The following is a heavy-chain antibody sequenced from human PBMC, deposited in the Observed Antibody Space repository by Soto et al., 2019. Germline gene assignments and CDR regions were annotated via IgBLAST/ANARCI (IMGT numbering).Heavy chain of an antibody. CDR3: AKEVTSGSYSHYYYGLDV. CDR2: ISGSGNRT. J-gene: IGHJ6*02. CDR1: GFTLSSYA. D-gene: IGHD1-26*01. Sequence: EVQLLESGGGLVQPGGSLRLSCAASGFTLSSYAMSWVRQAPGKGLEWVSAISGSGNRTFHADSVKGRFTISRDNSKNALSLQMNSLRVEDSAVYYCAKEVTSGSYSHYYYGLDVWGQGTTVTVSS. V-gene: IGHV3-23*01.